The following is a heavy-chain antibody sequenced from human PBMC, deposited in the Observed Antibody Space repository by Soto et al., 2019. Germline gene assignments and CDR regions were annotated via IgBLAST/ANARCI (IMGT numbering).Heavy chain of an antibody. D-gene: IGHD2-2*01. V-gene: IGHV1-69*13. CDR1: VSTFSSYA. J-gene: IGHJ6*02. Sequence: VKVSGKASVSTFSSYAISRVRQAPGQGLEWMGGIIPISGTANYAQKFQGRVTITADESTSTAYMELSSLRSEDTAVYYCARSQGSSTSLEIYYYYYYGMDVWGQGTTVTVSS. CDR3: ARSQGSSTSLEIYYYYYYGMDV. CDR2: IIPISGTA.